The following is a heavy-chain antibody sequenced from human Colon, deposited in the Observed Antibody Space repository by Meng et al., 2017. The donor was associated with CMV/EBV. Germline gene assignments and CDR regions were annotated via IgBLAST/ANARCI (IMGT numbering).Heavy chain of an antibody. D-gene: IGHD1-26*01. J-gene: IGHJ4*02. V-gene: IGHV1-69*12. CDR2: IITIFGTA. Sequence: QGQGWKSGAEVKKRGSSVKVSCKASGGNFSSYAISWVRQGPGQGLEWIGGIITIFGTANYAQKFQGRVTITADESTSTAYMELSSLRSEDTAVYYCARDIDSAEGYWGQGTLVTVSS. CDR1: GGNFSSYA. CDR3: ARDIDSAEGY.